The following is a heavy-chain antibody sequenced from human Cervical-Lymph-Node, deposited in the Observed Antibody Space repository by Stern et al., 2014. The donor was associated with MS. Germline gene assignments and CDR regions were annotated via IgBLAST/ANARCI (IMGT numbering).Heavy chain of an antibody. CDR2: IYYSGST. CDR3: AREKNTAMVYFDY. D-gene: IGHD5-18*01. Sequence: QVQLQESGPGLVKPSETLSLTCTVSGGSISSYYWSWIRQPPGKGLEWIGDIYYSGSTNYNPSLKSRVTISVDTSKNQFSLKLSSVTAADTAVYYCAREKNTAMVYFDYWGQGTLVTVSS. V-gene: IGHV4-59*01. CDR1: GGSISSYY. J-gene: IGHJ4*02.